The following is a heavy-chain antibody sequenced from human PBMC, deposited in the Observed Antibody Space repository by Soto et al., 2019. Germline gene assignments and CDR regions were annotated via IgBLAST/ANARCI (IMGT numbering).Heavy chain of an antibody. Sequence: QVQLVEAGGGVVQPGRSLRLSCGASGFTFNSHGIHWVRQAPGKGLGWVAVISYEGSSNCYAESVKGRFTISRDNSKNTLYLQMNSLRREDTAVYYCARGAEYQLLSRDYFYGMDVWGQGTTVTVSS. CDR3: ARGAEYQLLSRDYFYGMDV. V-gene: IGHV3-30*03. CDR2: ISYEGSSN. D-gene: IGHD2-2*01. CDR1: GFTFNSHG. J-gene: IGHJ6*02.